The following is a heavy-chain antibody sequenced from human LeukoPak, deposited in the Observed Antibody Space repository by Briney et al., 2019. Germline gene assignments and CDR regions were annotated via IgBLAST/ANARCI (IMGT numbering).Heavy chain of an antibody. CDR2: IYYSGST. Sequence: SETLSLTCTVSGGSISSSSYYWGWIRQPPGKGLEWIGSIYYSGSTYYNPSLKSRVTISVDTSKNQFSLKLSSVTAADTAVYYCARLSGPHDAFDIWGQGTMVTVSS. CDR3: ARLSGPHDAFDI. J-gene: IGHJ3*02. CDR1: GGSISSSSYY. D-gene: IGHD6-25*01. V-gene: IGHV4-39*07.